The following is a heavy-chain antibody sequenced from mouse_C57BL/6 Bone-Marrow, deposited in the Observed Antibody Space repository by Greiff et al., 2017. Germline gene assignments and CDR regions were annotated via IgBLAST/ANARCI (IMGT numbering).Heavy chain of an antibody. D-gene: IGHD1-1*01. CDR2: IDPNSGGT. CDR1: GYTFTSYW. V-gene: IGHV1-72*01. CDR3: ARDTTVVATYYAMDY. Sequence: QVQLQQPGAELVKPGASVKLSCKASGYTFTSYWMHWVKQRPGRGPAWIGRIDPNSGGTKYNEKFKSKATLTVDKPSSTAYMQLSSLTSEDSAVYYCARDTTVVATYYAMDYWGQGTSVTVSS. J-gene: IGHJ4*01.